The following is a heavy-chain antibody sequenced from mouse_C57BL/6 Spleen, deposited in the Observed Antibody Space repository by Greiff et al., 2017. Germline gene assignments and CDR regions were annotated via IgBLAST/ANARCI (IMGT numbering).Heavy chain of an antibody. V-gene: IGHV2-5*01. D-gene: IGHD1-1*01. CDR3: AKIITTVVAPYYAMDY. CDR1: GFSLTSYG. CDR2: IWRGGST. J-gene: IGHJ4*01. Sequence: VQLQESGPGLVQPSQSLSITCTVSGFSLTSYGVHWVRQSPGKGLEWLGVIWRGGSTDYNAAFMSRLSITKDNSKSQVFFKMNSLQADDTAIYYCAKIITTVVAPYYAMDYWGQGTSVTVSS.